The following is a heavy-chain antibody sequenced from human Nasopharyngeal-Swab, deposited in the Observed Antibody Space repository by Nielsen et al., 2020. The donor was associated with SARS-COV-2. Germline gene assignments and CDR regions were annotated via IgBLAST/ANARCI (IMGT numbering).Heavy chain of an antibody. J-gene: IGHJ4*02. CDR3: ARGSGNYGDWGN. CDR1: GLSLSGYW. CDR2: INGDATST. D-gene: IGHD4-17*01. V-gene: IGHV3-74*01. Sequence: GESLKISCTASGLSLSGYWMHWVRQAPGKGLVWVSRINGDATSTNYADSVKGRLTVSRDNAKNTLYLQMTSLSAEDTAVYYCARGSGNYGDWGNWGQGTLVIVSS.